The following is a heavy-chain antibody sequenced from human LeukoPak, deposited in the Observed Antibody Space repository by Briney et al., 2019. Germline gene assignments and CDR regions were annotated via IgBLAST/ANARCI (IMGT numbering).Heavy chain of an antibody. J-gene: IGHJ3*01. Sequence: GGSLTLSCAASGFTFSTSGMHWVRQAPGTGLEWVAFIRHDGSDKYYADSVKGRFTISRDNFKNTLFLQMTGLGAEDTARYYCVKDQEWVVDFDFWGQGTVVTASS. CDR2: IRHDGSDK. CDR3: VKDQEWVVDFDF. V-gene: IGHV3-30*02. D-gene: IGHD6-19*01. CDR1: GFTFSTSG.